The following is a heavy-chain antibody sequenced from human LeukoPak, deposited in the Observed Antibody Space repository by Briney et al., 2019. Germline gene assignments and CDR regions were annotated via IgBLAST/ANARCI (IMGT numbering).Heavy chain of an antibody. D-gene: IGHD3-3*01. CDR3: ARGTYYDFWSGYYTGNWFDP. Sequence: ASVKVSCKASGYTFTGYYMHWVRQAPGQGLKWMGWINPNSGGTNYAQKFQGRVTMTRDTSISTAYMELSRLRSDDTAVYYCARGTYYDFWSGYYTGNWFDPWGQGTLVTVSS. J-gene: IGHJ5*02. CDR2: INPNSGGT. V-gene: IGHV1-2*02. CDR1: GYTFTGYY.